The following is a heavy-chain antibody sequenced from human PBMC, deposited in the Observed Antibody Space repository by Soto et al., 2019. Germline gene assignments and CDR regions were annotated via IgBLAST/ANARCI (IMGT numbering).Heavy chain of an antibody. CDR1: GGTFSSYA. Sequence: SVKVSCKASGGTFSSYAISWVRQAPGQGLEWMGGIIPIFGTANYAQKFQGRVTITADESTSTAYMELSSLRSEDTAVYYCAREKYYDRSGSVDWFDTWGQGTLGTVSA. CDR3: AREKYYDRSGSVDWFDT. V-gene: IGHV1-69*13. J-gene: IGHJ5*02. D-gene: IGHD3-22*01. CDR2: IIPIFGTA.